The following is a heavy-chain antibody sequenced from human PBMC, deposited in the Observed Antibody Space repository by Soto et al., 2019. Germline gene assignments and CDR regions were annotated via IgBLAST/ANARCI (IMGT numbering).Heavy chain of an antibody. CDR1: GGTFSTYA. Sequence: SVKVSCKASGGTFSTYAISWVRQAPGQGLEWMGGIIPIFGTANYAQKFQGRVTITADESTSTAYMDLSSLRSEDTAVYYCATDAHYGTTNWCCGIDFSGQGTMVTVSS. V-gene: IGHV1-69*13. D-gene: IGHD7-27*01. CDR2: IIPIFGTA. J-gene: IGHJ6*02. CDR3: ATDAHYGTTNWCCGIDF.